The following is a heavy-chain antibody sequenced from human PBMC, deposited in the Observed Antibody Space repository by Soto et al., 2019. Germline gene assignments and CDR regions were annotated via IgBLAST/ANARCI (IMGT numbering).Heavy chain of an antibody. D-gene: IGHD3-22*01. V-gene: IGHV4-4*02. Sequence: SETLSLTCTVSGDSMSSSNWWSWVRQPPGKGLEWIGEIYHSGSTNYHPSLKSRVTISVDKSKNQFSLKLSSVTAADTAVYYCARVDGYDSSGYYYDNWFDPWGQGTLVTVS. CDR3: ARVDGYDSSGYYYDNWFDP. J-gene: IGHJ5*02. CDR1: GDSMSSSNW. CDR2: IYHSGST.